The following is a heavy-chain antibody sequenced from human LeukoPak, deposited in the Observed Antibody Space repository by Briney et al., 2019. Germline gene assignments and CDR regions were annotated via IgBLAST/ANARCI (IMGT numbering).Heavy chain of an antibody. Sequence: SETLSLTCTVSGGSISSNYWSWIRQPPGKGLGWIGYIYYSGSTNYNPSLKSRVTRSVDTSKNQFSLKLSSVAAADTAVYYCARHSSSWYVDYWGQGTLVTVSS. CDR3: ARHSSSWYVDY. CDR1: GGSISSNY. J-gene: IGHJ4*02. CDR2: IYYSGST. V-gene: IGHV4-59*08. D-gene: IGHD6-13*01.